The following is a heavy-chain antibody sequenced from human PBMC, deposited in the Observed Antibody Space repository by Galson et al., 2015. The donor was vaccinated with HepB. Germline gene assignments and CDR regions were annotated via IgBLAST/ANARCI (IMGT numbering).Heavy chain of an antibody. Sequence: SLRLSCAASGFTFSAYWMHWVRQAPGKGLVWVSRINSDGSSTRYADSVKGRITISRDNAKNTLYLQMNSLRAEDTAVYYCARDIAASKNYFDYWGQGTLVTVSS. V-gene: IGHV3-74*01. CDR1: GFTFSAYW. CDR2: INSDGSST. CDR3: ARDIAASKNYFDY. D-gene: IGHD6-6*01. J-gene: IGHJ4*02.